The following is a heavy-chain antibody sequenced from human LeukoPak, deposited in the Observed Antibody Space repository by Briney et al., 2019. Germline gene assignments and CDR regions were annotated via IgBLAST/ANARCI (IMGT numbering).Heavy chain of an antibody. CDR1: GXTVSSTY. V-gene: IGHV3-53*01. J-gene: IGHJ4*02. Sequence: PGGSLKLSCTSSGXTVSSTYISWVRQAPGKGLEWVAVIYSGGRTDYTDSVKGRFTISRDASKNTVFLQMNSLRVEDTAVYHCARGPTDKAVDGIFFGHWGQGTVVTVSS. CDR2: IYSGGRT. CDR3: ARGPTDKAVDGIFFGH. D-gene: IGHD6-19*01.